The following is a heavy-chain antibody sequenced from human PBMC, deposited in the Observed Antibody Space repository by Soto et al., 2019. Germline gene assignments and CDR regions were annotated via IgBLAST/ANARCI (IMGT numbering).Heavy chain of an antibody. D-gene: IGHD6-13*01. CDR3: ASGQQLVRHS. V-gene: IGHV4-30-2*01. J-gene: IGHJ4*02. CDR2: IYHSGST. CDR1: GGSISSGGYS. Sequence: QLQLQESGSGLVKPSQTLSLTCAVSGGSISSGGYSWSWIRQPPGKGLEWIGCIYHSGSTYYNPPLKSRGTISVDRSKIQFSLKLTSVTAADTAVYYCASGQQLVRHSWGQGTLVTVSS.